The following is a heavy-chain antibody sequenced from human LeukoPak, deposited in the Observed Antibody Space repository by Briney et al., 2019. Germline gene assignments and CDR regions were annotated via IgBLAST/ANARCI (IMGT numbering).Heavy chain of an antibody. CDR3: ARASDYDFWSGYFDY. CDR1: GGTFSSYA. D-gene: IGHD3-3*01. J-gene: IGHJ4*02. CDR2: IIPIFGTA. Sequence: ASVKVSCKASGGTFSSYAISWVRQAPGQGLEWTGGIIPIFGTANYAQKFQGRVTITADESTSTAYMELSSLRSEDTAVYYCARASDYDFWSGYFDYWGQGTLVTVSS. V-gene: IGHV1-69*13.